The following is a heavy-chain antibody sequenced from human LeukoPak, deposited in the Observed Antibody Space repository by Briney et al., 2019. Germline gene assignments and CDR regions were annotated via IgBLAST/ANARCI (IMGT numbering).Heavy chain of an antibody. V-gene: IGHV3-23*01. CDR2: ISGSGGST. CDR1: GFTFSSYA. D-gene: IGHD3-22*01. Sequence: GGSLRLSCAASGFTFSSYAMSWVRQAPGKGLEWVSAISGSGGSTYYADSVKGRFTISRDNSKNTLYLQTNSLRAEDTAVYYCAKDYDSSGYYGGAFDIWGQGTMVTVSS. CDR3: AKDYDSSGYYGGAFDI. J-gene: IGHJ3*02.